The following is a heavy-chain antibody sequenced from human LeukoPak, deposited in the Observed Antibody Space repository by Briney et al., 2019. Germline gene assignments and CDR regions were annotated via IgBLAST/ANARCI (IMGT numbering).Heavy chain of an antibody. Sequence: PGGSLRLPCAASGFTFSNAWMSWVRQAPGKGLEWVGRIKSKTDGGTTDYAAPVKGRFTISRDDSKNTLYLQMNSLKTEDTAVYYCTTLRITMIVVVITDDAFDIWGQGTMVTVSS. CDR2: IKSKTDGGTT. CDR3: TTLRITMIVVVITDDAFDI. V-gene: IGHV3-15*01. J-gene: IGHJ3*02. CDR1: GFTFSNAW. D-gene: IGHD3-22*01.